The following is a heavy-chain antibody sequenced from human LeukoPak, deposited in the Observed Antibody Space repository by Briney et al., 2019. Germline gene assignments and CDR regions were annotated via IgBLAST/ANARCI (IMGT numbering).Heavy chain of an antibody. J-gene: IGHJ4*02. Sequence: SETLSLTCTVSGGSISSSNCYWGWIRQPPGKGLEWIGSMYYSGSTNYNPSLKSRVTISGDTSKNQFSLKLSSVTAADTAVYYCARGCSSGYDYRDYFDYWGQGTLVTVSS. V-gene: IGHV4-39*07. D-gene: IGHD3-22*01. CDR3: ARGCSSGYDYRDYFDY. CDR2: MYYSGST. CDR1: GGSISSSNCY.